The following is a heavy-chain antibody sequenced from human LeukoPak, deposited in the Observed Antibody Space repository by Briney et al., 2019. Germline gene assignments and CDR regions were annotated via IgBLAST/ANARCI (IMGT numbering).Heavy chain of an antibody. J-gene: IGHJ4*02. CDR3: ARGQERYYDSSGYPDY. CDR1: GGSIGSSGHY. D-gene: IGHD3-22*01. V-gene: IGHV4-39*07. CDR2: INHSGST. Sequence: SETLFLTCTVSGGSIGSSGHYWGWIRQAPGKGLEWIGEINHSGSTNYNPSLKSRVTISVDTSKNQFSLKLSSVTAADTAVYYCARGQERYYDSSGYPDYWGQGTLVTVSS.